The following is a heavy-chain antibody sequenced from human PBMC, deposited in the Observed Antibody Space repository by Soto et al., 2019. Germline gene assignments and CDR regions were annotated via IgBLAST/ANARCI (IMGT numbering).Heavy chain of an antibody. J-gene: IGHJ4*02. CDR3: VREGVDYYDTSGRSS. V-gene: IGHV4-61*01. CDR1: GGSVSSGSYY. CDR2: ISYSGST. Sequence: QVQLQESGPGLVKPSETLSLTCTVSGGSVSSGSYYWSWIRQPPGKGLEWIGYISYSGSTNYNPSRKRRLTISVDTSKNQFSLKLSSVTAADTAVYFCVREGVDYYDTSGRSSWGQGTLVTVSS. D-gene: IGHD3-22*01.